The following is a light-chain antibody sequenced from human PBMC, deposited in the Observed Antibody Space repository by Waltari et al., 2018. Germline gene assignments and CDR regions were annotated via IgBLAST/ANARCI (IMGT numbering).Light chain of an antibody. J-gene: IGKJ2*01. CDR3: QQSYSTLMYT. V-gene: IGKV1-39*01. CDR2: AAS. Sequence: DIQMTKSPSSLSASVGDRVTITCRASQSISSYLNWYQQKPGKAPKLLIYAASRLQSGVPSRFSGSGSGTDFTLTISSLQPEDFATYYCQQSYSTLMYTFGQGTKLEIK. CDR1: QSISSY.